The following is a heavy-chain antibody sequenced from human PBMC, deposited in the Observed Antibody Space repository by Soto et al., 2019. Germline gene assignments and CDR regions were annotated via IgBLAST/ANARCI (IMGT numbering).Heavy chain of an antibody. Sequence: QVQLVQSGAEVKKPGASVKVSCKASGYTFTSYGISWVRQAPGQALEWMGWISDYNGNTNYAQKLQGRVTMTTDTSTSTAYMERRSLRSDDTAVYYCARGPLRRGGEPRSDDYWGQGTLVTVSS. V-gene: IGHV1-18*01. CDR1: GYTFTSYG. J-gene: IGHJ4*02. CDR2: ISDYNGNT. D-gene: IGHD7-27*01. CDR3: ARGPLRRGGEPRSDDY.